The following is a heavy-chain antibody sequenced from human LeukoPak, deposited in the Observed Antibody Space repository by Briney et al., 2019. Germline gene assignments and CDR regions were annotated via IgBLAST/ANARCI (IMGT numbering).Heavy chain of an antibody. CDR3: ARYSGLATAGYFDY. V-gene: IGHV4-59*01. CDR2: ISYSGST. J-gene: IGHJ4*02. CDR1: GGSINTYH. D-gene: IGHD6-13*01. Sequence: AETLSLTCTVSGGSINTYHWGWIRQPPGKELEWIGYISYSGSTDYNPSLMSRVTISVDTSKNQFSLQLTSVTAADTAVYYCARYSGLATAGYFDYWGQGTLVTVSS.